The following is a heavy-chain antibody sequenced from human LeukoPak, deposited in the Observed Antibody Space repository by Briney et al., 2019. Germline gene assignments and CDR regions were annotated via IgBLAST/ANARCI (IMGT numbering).Heavy chain of an antibody. J-gene: IGHJ4*02. CDR1: GFTVSSNY. CDR3: ARGFRQGNGWCYSDY. D-gene: IGHD6-19*01. V-gene: IGHV3-53*01. CDR2: IYSDAST. Sequence: PGGSLRLSCAASGFTVSSNYMNWVRQAPGKGLEWLSVIYSDASTYYADSVKGRFTISRDSSKNTLYLQMNSLRVDDTAVYYCARGFRQGNGWCYSDYWGQGALVTVSS.